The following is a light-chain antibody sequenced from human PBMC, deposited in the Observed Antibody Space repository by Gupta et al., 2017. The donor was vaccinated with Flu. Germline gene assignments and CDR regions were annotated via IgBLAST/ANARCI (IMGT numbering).Light chain of an antibody. CDR2: EVS. CDR3: CSYTSSSTRV. J-gene: IGLJ1*01. Sequence: QSALTQPASVSGSPGQSITISCTGTSSDVGGYKFVSWYQQHPGKAPKLLIYEVSSRPSGISNRFSGSKSGNTASLTISGLQVDDEADYYCCSYTSSSTRVFGTGTKVTGL. CDR1: SSDVGGYKF. V-gene: IGLV2-14*01.